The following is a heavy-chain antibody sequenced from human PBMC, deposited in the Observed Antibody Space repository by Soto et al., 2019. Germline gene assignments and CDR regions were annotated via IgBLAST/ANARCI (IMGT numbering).Heavy chain of an antibody. D-gene: IGHD6-19*01. J-gene: IGHJ4*02. CDR3: ARYSGWYRYFDY. CDR2: INHSGST. V-gene: IGHV4-34*01. CDR1: GGSFSGYY. Sequence: QVQLQQWGAGLLKPSETLSLTCAVYGGSFSGYYWSWIRQPPGKGLEWIGEINHSGSTNYNPSLKSRVTLSVDTTKNQFSLKQSSVTAADTAVYYCARYSGWYRYFDYWGQGTLVTVSS.